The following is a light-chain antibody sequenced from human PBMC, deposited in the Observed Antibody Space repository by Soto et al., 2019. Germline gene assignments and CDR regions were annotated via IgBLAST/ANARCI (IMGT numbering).Light chain of an antibody. CDR3: QQRGGWPLT. CDR1: QGVGRF. CDR2: DAS. Sequence: EIVLTQSPATLSLSPGERAALSCRASQGVGRFLAWYQQKPGQAPRLLIYDASNRATGIPARFSGSGSETDFKLAIDNLEPEDFAVYYCQQRGGWPLTFGGGTKVEIK. V-gene: IGKV3-11*01. J-gene: IGKJ4*01.